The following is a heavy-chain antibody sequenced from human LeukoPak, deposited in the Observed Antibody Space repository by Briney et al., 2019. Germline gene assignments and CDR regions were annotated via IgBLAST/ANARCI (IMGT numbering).Heavy chain of an antibody. J-gene: IGHJ4*02. D-gene: IGHD3-10*01. Sequence: GGSLRLSCAASGFAFSSYWMSWVRQAPGKGLEWVANIEQDGSEKYYVDSVKGRFTISRDNAKNSLYLQMNSLRAEDKAVYYCARAAGSGSYLIEYYFAYSGQGTLVTVSA. V-gene: IGHV3-7*01. CDR2: IEQDGSEK. CDR3: ARAAGSGSYLIEYYFAY. CDR1: GFAFSSYW.